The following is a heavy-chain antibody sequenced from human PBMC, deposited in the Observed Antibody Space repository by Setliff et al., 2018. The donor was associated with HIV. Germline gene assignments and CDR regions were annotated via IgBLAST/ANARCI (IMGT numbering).Heavy chain of an antibody. CDR2: ISAYNGNT. D-gene: IGHD1-26*01. CDR3: ARILVGVDDAFDI. J-gene: IGHJ3*02. V-gene: IGHV1-18*01. Sequence: GASVKVSCKASGYTFTNYGISWVRQAPGQGLEWMGWISAYNGNTNYAQKLQDRVTMTTDTSTSTAYMELRSLRSDDTAVYCCARILVGVDDAFDIWGQGTMVTVSS. CDR1: GYTFTNYG.